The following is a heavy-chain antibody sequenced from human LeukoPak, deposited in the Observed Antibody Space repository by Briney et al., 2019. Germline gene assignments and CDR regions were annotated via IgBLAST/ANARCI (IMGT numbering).Heavy chain of an antibody. J-gene: IGHJ4*02. D-gene: IGHD4-23*01. CDR2: ISGGSSYT. Sequence: GGSLRLSCAASGFTFSDYYMTWFRQAPGEGLEWVSYISGGSSYTNFADSVKGRFTISRDNAKNSLYLQMNSLRAGDTAVYYCARVSLLDDGGLGDYWGQGTLVTVSS. CDR3: ARVSLLDDGGLGDY. CDR1: GFTFSDYY. V-gene: IGHV3-11*06.